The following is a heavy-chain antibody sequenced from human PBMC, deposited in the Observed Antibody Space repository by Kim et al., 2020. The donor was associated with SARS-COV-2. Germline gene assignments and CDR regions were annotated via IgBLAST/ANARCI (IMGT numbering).Heavy chain of an antibody. D-gene: IGHD3-22*01. V-gene: IGHV1-69*13. CDR2: IIPIFGTA. Sequence: SVKVSCKASGGTFSSYAISWVRQAPGQGLEWMGGIIPIFGTANYAQKFQGRVTITADESTSTAYMELSSLRSEDTAVYYCASPLGGYDSSGYYFLGYWGQGTLVTVSS. CDR3: ASPLGGYDSSGYYFLGY. J-gene: IGHJ4*02. CDR1: GGTFSSYA.